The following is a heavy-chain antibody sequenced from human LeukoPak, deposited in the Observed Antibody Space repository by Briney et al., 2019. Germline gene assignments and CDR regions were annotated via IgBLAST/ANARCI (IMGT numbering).Heavy chain of an antibody. Sequence: ASVKVSCKASGYTFTGYYMHWVRQAPGQGLGWMGWINPNSGGTNYAQKFRGRVTMTRDTSISTAYMELSRLRSDDTAMYYCARILTTVTTMDYWGQGTLVTVSS. CDR1: GYTFTGYY. D-gene: IGHD4-17*01. CDR2: INPNSGGT. J-gene: IGHJ4*02. V-gene: IGHV1-2*02. CDR3: ARILTTVTTMDY.